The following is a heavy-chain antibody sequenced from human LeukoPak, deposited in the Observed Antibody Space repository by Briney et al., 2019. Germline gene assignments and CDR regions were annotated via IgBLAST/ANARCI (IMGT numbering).Heavy chain of an antibody. V-gene: IGHV3-23*01. CDR3: AKDRPLSDY. CDR1: GFTFSNYA. CDR2: ISSSGGST. Sequence: GGSPRLSCAASGFTFSNYAMNWVRQAPGKGLEWVSGISSSGGSTYYADSVKGRFTISRDNSKNTLYLQMNSLRAEDTAVYYCAKDRPLSDYWGQGTLVTVSS. J-gene: IGHJ4*02.